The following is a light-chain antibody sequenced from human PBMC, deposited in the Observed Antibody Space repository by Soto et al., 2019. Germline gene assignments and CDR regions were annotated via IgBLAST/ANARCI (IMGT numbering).Light chain of an antibody. CDR3: QQYNSYSST. CDR1: QSISSW. V-gene: IGKV1-5*01. CDR2: DAS. Sequence: IPMTPSTSHLSASVGVRVNINWRASQSISSWLAWYQQKPGKAPKLPIYDASSLESGVPSRFSGSGSGTEFTLTISSLQPDDFATYYCQQYNSYSSTFGQGTKVDIK. J-gene: IGKJ1*01.